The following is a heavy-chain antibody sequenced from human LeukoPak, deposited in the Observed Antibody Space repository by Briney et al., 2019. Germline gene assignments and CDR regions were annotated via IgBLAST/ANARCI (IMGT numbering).Heavy chain of an antibody. J-gene: IGHJ4*02. CDR2: FYYSGST. V-gene: IGHV4-59*01. CDR1: GGSISIYY. CDR3: ARDSSAHFDY. Sequence: SETLSPTCTVSGGSISIYYWSWIWQPPGRGMAWIGYFYYSGSTGYNPSMKSRVTISVDTSKTQFSPNLRSVTAADTSVYYCARDSSAHFDYWGQGTLVIVSS.